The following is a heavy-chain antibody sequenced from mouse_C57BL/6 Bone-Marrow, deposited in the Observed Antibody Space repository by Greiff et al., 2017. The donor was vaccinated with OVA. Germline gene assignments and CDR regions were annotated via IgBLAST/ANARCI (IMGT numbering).Heavy chain of an antibody. CDR3: ARGGNSIYYYAMDY. J-gene: IGHJ4*01. D-gene: IGHD2-1*01. CDR1: GYTFTSYW. CDR2: IYPGSGST. Sequence: QVQLQQPGAELVKPGASVKMSCKASGYTFTSYWITWVKQRPGQGLEWIGDIYPGSGSTNYNEKFKSKATLTVDTSSSTAYMQLSSLTSEDSAVYYCARGGNSIYYYAMDYWGQGSSVTVSS. V-gene: IGHV1-55*01.